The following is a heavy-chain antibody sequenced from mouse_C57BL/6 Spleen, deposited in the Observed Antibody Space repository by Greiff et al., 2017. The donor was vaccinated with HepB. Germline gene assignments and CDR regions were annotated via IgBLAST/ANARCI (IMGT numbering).Heavy chain of an antibody. CDR3: ARGGGLRGVDY. D-gene: IGHD2-4*01. J-gene: IGHJ2*01. Sequence: VQLQQPGAELVMPGASVKLSCKASGYTFTSYWMHWVKQRPGQGLEWIGEIDPSDSYTNYNQKFKGKSTLTVDKSSSTAYMQLSSLTSEDSAVYYCARGGGLRGVDYWGQGTTLTVSS. CDR1: GYTFTSYW. CDR2: IDPSDSYT. V-gene: IGHV1-69*01.